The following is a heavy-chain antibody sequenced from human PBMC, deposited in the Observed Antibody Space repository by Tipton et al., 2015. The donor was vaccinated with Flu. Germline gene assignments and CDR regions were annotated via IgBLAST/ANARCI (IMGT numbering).Heavy chain of an antibody. CDR3: ARAPGDYYGSGTYVDY. D-gene: IGHD3-10*01. CDR2: IYYSGST. Sequence: LRLSCTVSGGSISSGGYYWSWIRQHPGKGLAWIGYIYYSGSTYYNPSLKSLVIISVDTSKNQFSLKLSSVTAADTAVYYCARAPGDYYGSGTYVDYWGQGTLATVSA. V-gene: IGHV4-31*01. J-gene: IGHJ4*02. CDR1: GGSISSGGYY.